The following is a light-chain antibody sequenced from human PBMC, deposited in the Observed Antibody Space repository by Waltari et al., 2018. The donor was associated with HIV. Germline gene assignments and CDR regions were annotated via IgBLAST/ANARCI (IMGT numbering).Light chain of an antibody. CDR3: SSYTAISTLV. CDR2: GVI. J-gene: IGLJ2*01. V-gene: IGLV2-14*03. Sequence: QSALTQPASVSGSPGQSITISCTGASSDIGYYDYVSWYQQYPGTAPKLLIYGVINRPSGVSHRFSGSKSGNTASLTISGLQAEDEADYYCSSYTAISTLVFGGGTKVTVL. CDR1: SSDIGYYDY.